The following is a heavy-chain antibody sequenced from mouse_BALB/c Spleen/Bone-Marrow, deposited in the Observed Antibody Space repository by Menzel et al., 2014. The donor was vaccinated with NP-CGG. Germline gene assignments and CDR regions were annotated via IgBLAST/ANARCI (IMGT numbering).Heavy chain of an antibody. CDR2: INPNNGGT. Sequence: EVQLQQSGPELVKPGASVKISGKTSGYTFTEYTMHWVKQSHGKSLEWTGGINPNNGGTSYNQKFKGKATLTVDKSSSTAYMELRSLTSEDSAVYYCARCRVYYYANWGQGTTLTVSS. D-gene: IGHD1-1*01. CDR3: ARCRVYYYAN. J-gene: IGHJ2*01. V-gene: IGHV1-26*01. CDR1: GYTFTEYT.